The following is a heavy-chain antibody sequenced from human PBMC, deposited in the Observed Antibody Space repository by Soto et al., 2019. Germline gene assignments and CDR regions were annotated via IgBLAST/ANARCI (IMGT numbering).Heavy chain of an antibody. V-gene: IGHV3-13*01. CDR1: GFTFSSYD. CDR3: ARGGSMGCSGGSCYSADYYYYMDV. CDR2: IGTAGDT. D-gene: IGHD2-15*01. J-gene: IGHJ6*03. Sequence: GGSLRLSCAASGFTFSSYDMHWVRQATGKGLEWVSAIGTAGDTYYPGSVKGRFTISRENAKNSLYLQMNSLRAGDTAVYYCARGGSMGCSGGSCYSADYYYYMDVWGKGTTVTVSS.